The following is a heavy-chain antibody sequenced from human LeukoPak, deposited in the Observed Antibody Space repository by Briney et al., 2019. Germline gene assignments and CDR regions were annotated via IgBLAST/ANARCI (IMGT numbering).Heavy chain of an antibody. D-gene: IGHD3-9*01. CDR1: GYTFTSYG. V-gene: IGHV1-18*01. J-gene: IGHJ5*02. CDR3: ARSDRVVGTTSLTA. Sequence: ASVKVSCKASGYTFTSYGISWVRQAPGQGLEWMGWISAYNGNTNYAQKLQGRDTMTTDTSTSTAYMELRSLRSDDTAVYYCARSDRVVGTTSLTAWGQGTLVTVSS. CDR2: ISAYNGNT.